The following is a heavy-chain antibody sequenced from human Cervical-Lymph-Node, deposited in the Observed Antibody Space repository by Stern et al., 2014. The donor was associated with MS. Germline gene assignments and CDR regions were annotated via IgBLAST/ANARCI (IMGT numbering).Heavy chain of an antibody. Sequence: VQLVESGAEVKKPGASVKVTFKTSENTFTGYYIHLVRQAPGQGLEWMGWINPNSGATNYAQRFQDRVSLTSDTSNSLAYMELDRLTSGDTAVYYCARISLGSGIDYWGQGSLVTVSS. D-gene: IGHD1-26*01. J-gene: IGHJ4*02. V-gene: IGHV1-2*02. CDR2: INPNSGAT. CDR1: ENTFTGYY. CDR3: ARISLGSGIDY.